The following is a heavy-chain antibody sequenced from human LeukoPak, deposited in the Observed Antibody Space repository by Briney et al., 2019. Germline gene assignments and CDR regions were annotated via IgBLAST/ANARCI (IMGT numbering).Heavy chain of an antibody. CDR3: AKGRGTQQLADLDF. CDR2: ISWNSGSI. Sequence: GGSLRLSCAASGFSFNNFAMHWVRQAPGKGLEWVSGISWNSGSIGYADSVKGRFTISRDNAKSSLYLQMNSLGAEDVALYYCAKGRGTQQLADLDFWGQGTRVTVSS. CDR1: GFSFNNFA. J-gene: IGHJ4*02. D-gene: IGHD6-13*01. V-gene: IGHV3-9*03.